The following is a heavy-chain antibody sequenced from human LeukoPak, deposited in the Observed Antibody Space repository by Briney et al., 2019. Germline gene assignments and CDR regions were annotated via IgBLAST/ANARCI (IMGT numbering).Heavy chain of an antibody. J-gene: IGHJ4*02. V-gene: IGHV3-7*03. CDR3: ARHWVSQWLGDFDY. D-gene: IGHD6-19*01. CDR1: GFTFSSYW. CDR2: IKQDGSEK. Sequence: GGSLRLSCAASGFTFSSYWMSWVRQAPGKGLEWVANIKQDGSEKYYVDSVKGRFTISRDNAKNSLYLQMNSLRAEDTAVYYCARHWVSQWLGDFDYWGQGTLVTVSS.